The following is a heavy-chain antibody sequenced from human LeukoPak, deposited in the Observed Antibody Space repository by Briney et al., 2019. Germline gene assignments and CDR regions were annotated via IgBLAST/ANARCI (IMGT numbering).Heavy chain of an antibody. CDR1: GGSFSGYY. J-gene: IGHJ4*02. CDR3: ARGGYSYGFFDY. CDR2: INHSGST. Sequence: PSETLSLTCAVYGGSFSGYYWSWIRQPPGKGLEWIGEINHSGSTNYNPSLKSRVTISVDKSKNQFSLKLSSVTAADTAVYYCARGGYSYGFFDYWGQGTLVTVSS. V-gene: IGHV4-34*01. D-gene: IGHD5-18*01.